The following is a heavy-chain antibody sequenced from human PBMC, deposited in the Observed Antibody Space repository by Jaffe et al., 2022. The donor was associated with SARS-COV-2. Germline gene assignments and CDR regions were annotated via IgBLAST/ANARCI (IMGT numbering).Heavy chain of an antibody. CDR2: INPNSGGT. D-gene: IGHD3-9*01. CDR1: GYTFTGYY. Sequence: QVQLVQSGAEVKKPGASVKVSCKASGYTFTGYYMHWVRQAPGQGLEWMGWINPNSGGTNYAQKFQGWVTMTRDTSISTAYMELSRLRSDDTAVYYCARGGYYDILTGSSYGMDVWGQGTTVTVSS. J-gene: IGHJ6*02. V-gene: IGHV1-2*04. CDR3: ARGGYYDILTGSSYGMDV.